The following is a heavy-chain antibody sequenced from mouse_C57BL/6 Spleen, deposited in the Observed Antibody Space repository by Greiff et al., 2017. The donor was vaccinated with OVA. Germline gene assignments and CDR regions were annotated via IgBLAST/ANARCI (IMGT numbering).Heavy chain of an antibody. Sequence: EVKLVESGGGLVKPGGSLKLSCAASGFTFSDYGMHRVRQAPEKGLEWVAYISSGSSTIYYAATVKGRFTISRANAKNTLFLQMTSLRSEDTDVYYCAWSSRRGFYAMDYWGQGTSVTVSS. CDR3: AWSSRRGFYAMDY. CDR2: ISSGSSTI. CDR1: GFTFSDYG. D-gene: IGHD2-12*01. V-gene: IGHV5-17*01. J-gene: IGHJ4*01.